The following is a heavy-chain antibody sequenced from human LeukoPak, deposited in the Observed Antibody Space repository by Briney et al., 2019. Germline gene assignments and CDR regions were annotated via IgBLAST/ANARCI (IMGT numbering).Heavy chain of an antibody. CDR1: GGAFSSYA. J-gene: IGHJ4*02. V-gene: IGHV1-69*13. Sequence: SVKVSCKASGGAFSSYAISWVRQAPGQGLEWMGGIIPIFGTANYAQKFQGRVTITADESTSTAYMELSSLRSEGTAVYYCARDPRWSSSTGQQADYWGQGTLVTVSS. CDR3: ARDPRWSSSTGQQADY. CDR2: IIPIFGTA. D-gene: IGHD2-2*01.